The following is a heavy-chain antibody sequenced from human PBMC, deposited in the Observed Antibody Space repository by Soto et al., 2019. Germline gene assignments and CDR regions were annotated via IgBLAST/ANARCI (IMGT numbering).Heavy chain of an antibody. CDR1: GFSLSTSGVG. CDR3: AQSRDGYNV. V-gene: IGHV2-5*02. Sequence: QITLKESGPTLVKPTQTLTLTCTFSGFSLSTSGVGVGWIRQPPGKALEWLALIYWDDDKRYSPSLKSRLTNTKDTSNNQVVLTRTDMDPVDTTTNCCAQSRDGYNVRGQGTLVTVS. CDR2: IYWDDDK. J-gene: IGHJ4*02. D-gene: IGHD5-12*01.